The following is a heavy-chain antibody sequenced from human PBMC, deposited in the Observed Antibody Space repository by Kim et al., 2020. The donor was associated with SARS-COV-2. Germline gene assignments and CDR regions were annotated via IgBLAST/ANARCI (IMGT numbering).Heavy chain of an antibody. CDR3: ARLAWGSGRSVDY. J-gene: IGHJ4*01. CDR2: IYNDGNA. D-gene: IGHD7-27*01. V-gene: IGHV4-39*01. Sequence: SETLSLTCTVSGASITSPIYYWGWIRQPPGKGLEWIGNIYNDGNAYYNPSLKTRVTQSVDTSKNQVSLKLVSVTAADTAVYFCARLAWGSGRSVDYWGPGIPSSVSS. CDR1: GASITSPIYY.